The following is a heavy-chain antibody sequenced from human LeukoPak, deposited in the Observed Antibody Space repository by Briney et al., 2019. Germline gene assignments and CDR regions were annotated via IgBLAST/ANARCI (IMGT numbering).Heavy chain of an antibody. D-gene: IGHD3-10*01. CDR1: GYTFTSYY. Sequence: ASMKVSCKASGYTFTSYYMHWVRQAPGQGLEWVGIINAGGGKPTYAPNFQGRLTMTRDTSTSTVYMELSSLRSEDTAVYYCARGLGSDSYYGSWGQGTLVTVSS. CDR2: INAGGGKP. V-gene: IGHV1-46*01. CDR3: ARGLGSDSYYGS. J-gene: IGHJ5*02.